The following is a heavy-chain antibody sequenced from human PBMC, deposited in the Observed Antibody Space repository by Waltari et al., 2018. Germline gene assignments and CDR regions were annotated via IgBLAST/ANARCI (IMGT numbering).Heavy chain of an antibody. CDR3: ARVAGGYAYYFDY. J-gene: IGHJ4*02. Sequence: EVQLVESGGGLVQPGGSLRLSCAASGFTFSSYEMNWVRQAPGKGLEWVSYISSSGSTIDYADSVKGRFTISRDNAKNSLYLQMNSLRAEDTAVYYCARVAGGYAYYFDYWGQGTLVTVSS. V-gene: IGHV3-48*03. CDR2: ISSSGSTI. CDR1: GFTFSSYE. D-gene: IGHD5-12*01.